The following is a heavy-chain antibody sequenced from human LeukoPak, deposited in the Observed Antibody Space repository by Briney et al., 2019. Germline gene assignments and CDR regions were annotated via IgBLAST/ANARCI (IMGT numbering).Heavy chain of an antibody. V-gene: IGHV1-8*03. J-gene: IGHJ3*02. CDR2: MNPNSGNT. CDR1: GYTFTSYD. D-gene: IGHD1-26*01. CDR3: ARDEGAKIAFHI. Sequence: ASVKVSCKASGYTFTSYDINWVRQATGQGLEWMGWMNPNSGNTGYAQKFQGRVTITRNTSISTAYMELSSLRSEDTAVYYCARDEGAKIAFHIWGQGTMVTVSS.